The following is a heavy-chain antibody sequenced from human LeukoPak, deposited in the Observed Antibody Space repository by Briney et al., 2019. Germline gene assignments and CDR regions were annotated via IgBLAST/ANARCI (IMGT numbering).Heavy chain of an antibody. CDR3: GSQTVVGATDY. CDR2: IKSDGSTT. V-gene: IGHV3-74*01. Sequence: PGGTLRLSCAASGFTFSSYWMHWIRQAPGKGLVWVSRIKSDGSTTNYPDSVQGRFTISRDNAKNTLYLQINSPTAEDTAVYYCGSQTVVGATDYWGQGTLVTVSS. D-gene: IGHD1-26*01. J-gene: IGHJ4*02. CDR1: GFTFSSYW.